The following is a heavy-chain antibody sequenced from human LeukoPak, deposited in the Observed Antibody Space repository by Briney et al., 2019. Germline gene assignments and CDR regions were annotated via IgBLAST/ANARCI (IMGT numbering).Heavy chain of an antibody. V-gene: IGHV1-8*01. CDR3: ARGPPNWGLDF. D-gene: IGHD7-27*01. J-gene: IGHJ4*02. CDR1: GYTFTSYD. Sequence: ASVKVSCKASGYTFTSYDINWVRHATGQGLEWMGWMSPNSGDTGYAQKFQGRVTMTRDTSISTAFMELTSLRSEDTAVYYCARGPPNWGLDFWGQGALVTVSS. CDR2: MSPNSGDT.